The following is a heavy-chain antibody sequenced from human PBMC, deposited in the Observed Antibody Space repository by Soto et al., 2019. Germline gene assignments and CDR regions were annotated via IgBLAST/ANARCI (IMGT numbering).Heavy chain of an antibody. CDR3: AKDTGPN. V-gene: IGHV3-9*01. CDR1: GFTFDNYA. Sequence: GWSLRLSCAASGFTFDNYAMHWVRQAPGKGLEWVSGISWNSNTIAYADSVKGRFTISRDNAKNSLYLQMNSLRAEDTAFYYCAKDTGPNWGQGTLVTVSS. J-gene: IGHJ4*02. CDR2: ISWNSNTI.